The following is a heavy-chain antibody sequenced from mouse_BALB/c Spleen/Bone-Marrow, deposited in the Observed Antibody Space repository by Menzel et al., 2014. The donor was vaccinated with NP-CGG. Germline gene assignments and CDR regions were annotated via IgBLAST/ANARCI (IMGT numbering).Heavy chain of an antibody. D-gene: IGHD1-1*01. V-gene: IGHV3-2*02. CDR3: ARKVVRSYFDY. CDR2: IRYSGGT. Sequence: EVKLVESGPGLVKPSQSLPLTCTVTGYSITSDYAWNWIRQFPGNKLEWMGFIRYSGGTSYNPSLKSRISITRDTSKNQFFLQLNSVTTEDTATYYCARKVVRSYFDYWGQGTTLTVSS. CDR1: GYSITSDYA. J-gene: IGHJ2*01.